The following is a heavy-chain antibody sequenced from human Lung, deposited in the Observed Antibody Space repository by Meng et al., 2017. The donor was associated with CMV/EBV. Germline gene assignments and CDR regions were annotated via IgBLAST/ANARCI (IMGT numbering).Heavy chain of an antibody. CDR1: GYTFTGYY. Sequence: SVXVSXXASGYTFTGYYMHWVRQAPGQGLEWMGWINPNSGGTNYAQKFQGRVTMTRDTSISTAYMELSRLRSDDTAVYYCARGVRQWLARSWFDPWGRGXLVTVSS. V-gene: IGHV1-2*02. CDR2: INPNSGGT. CDR3: ARGVRQWLARSWFDP. D-gene: IGHD6-19*01. J-gene: IGHJ5*02.